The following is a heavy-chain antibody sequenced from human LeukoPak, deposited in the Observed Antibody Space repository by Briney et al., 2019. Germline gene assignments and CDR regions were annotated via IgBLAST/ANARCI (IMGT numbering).Heavy chain of an antibody. CDR1: GGSFSGYY. V-gene: IGHV4-34*01. D-gene: IGHD3-10*01. CDR3: ARSRFITMVRGVDFDY. CDR2: INHSGST. J-gene: IGHJ4*02. Sequence: SETLSLTCAAYGGSFSGYYWSWIRQPPGKGLEWIGEINHSGSTNYNPSLKSRVTISVDTSKNQFSLKLSSVTAADTAVYYCARSRFITMVRGVDFDYWGQGTLVTVSS.